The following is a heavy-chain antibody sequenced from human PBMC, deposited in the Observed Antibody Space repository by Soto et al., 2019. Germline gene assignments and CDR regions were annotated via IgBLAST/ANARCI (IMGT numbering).Heavy chain of an antibody. CDR2: IIPIFGTA. CDR3: ARPGLGDSSDGVFDY. V-gene: IGHV1-69*13. J-gene: IGHJ4*02. Sequence: SVKVSCKASGGTFSSYAISWVRQAPGQGLEWMGGIIPIFGTANYAQKFQGRVKITADESTSTAYMELSSLRSEDTAVYYCARPGLGDSSDGVFDYWGQGTLVTVSS. D-gene: IGHD3-22*01. CDR1: GGTFSSYA.